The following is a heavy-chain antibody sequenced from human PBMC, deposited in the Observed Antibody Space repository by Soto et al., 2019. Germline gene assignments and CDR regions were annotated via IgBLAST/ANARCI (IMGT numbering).Heavy chain of an antibody. CDR1: GGSFSGYY. D-gene: IGHD1-26*01. V-gene: IGHV4-34*01. CDR3: ARESGAGYNWFDP. J-gene: IGHJ5*02. CDR2: INHSGST. Sequence: SETLSLTCAVYGGSFSGYYWSWIRQPPGKGLEWIGEINHSGSTNYNPSLKSRVTISVDTSKNQFSLKLSSVTAADTAVYYCARESGAGYNWFDPWGQGTLVTVSS.